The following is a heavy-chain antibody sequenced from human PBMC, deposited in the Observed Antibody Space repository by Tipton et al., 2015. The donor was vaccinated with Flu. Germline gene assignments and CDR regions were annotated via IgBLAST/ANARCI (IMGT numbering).Heavy chain of an antibody. V-gene: IGHV4-59*01. J-gene: IGHJ4*02. D-gene: IGHD2-2*01. CDR2: IYYSGST. CDR3: ARGDCSSTSCLDY. Sequence: TLSLTCTVSGGSISSYYWSWIRQPPGKGLEWIGYIYYSGSTNYNPSLKSRVTISADTSNNQFSLKLGSVTAADTAVYYCARGDCSSTSCLDYWGQGTLVPVSS. CDR1: GGSISSYY.